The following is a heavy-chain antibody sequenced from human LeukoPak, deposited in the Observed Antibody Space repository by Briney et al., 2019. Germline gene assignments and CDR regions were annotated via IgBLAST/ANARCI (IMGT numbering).Heavy chain of an antibody. D-gene: IGHD3-16*01. CDR3: AKGDLGHYFDY. V-gene: IGHV3-30*18. Sequence: GGSLRLSCAASGFTFSSYVMHWVRQAPGKGLEWVAVISYDGSNKYYADSVKGRFTISRDNSKNTLYLQMNSLRAEDTAVYYCAKGDLGHYFDYWGQGTLVTVSS. CDR1: GFTFSSYV. J-gene: IGHJ4*02. CDR2: ISYDGSNK.